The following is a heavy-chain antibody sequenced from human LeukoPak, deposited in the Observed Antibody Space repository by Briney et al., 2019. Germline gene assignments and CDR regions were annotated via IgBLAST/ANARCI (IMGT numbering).Heavy chain of an antibody. CDR1: GGSFSGYY. J-gene: IGHJ5*02. D-gene: IGHD2-2*01. CDR3: ARQQLTAYNWFDP. CDR2: INHSGNA. V-gene: IGHV4-34*01. Sequence: SETLSLTCAVSGGSFSGYYWTWIRQPPGKGLEWIGEINHSGNANYNPSLKSRVTISLDMSENHFSLKLTSVTAADTAVYYCARQQLTAYNWFDPWGQGTLVTVSS.